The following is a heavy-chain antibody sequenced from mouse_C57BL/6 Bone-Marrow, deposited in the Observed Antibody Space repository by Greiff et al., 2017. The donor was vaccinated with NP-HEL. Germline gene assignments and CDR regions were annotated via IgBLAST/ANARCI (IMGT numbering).Heavy chain of an antibody. D-gene: IGHD2-4*01. V-gene: IGHV14-4*01. CDR2: IAPENGDT. Sequence: EVQLQQSGAELVRPGASVKLSCTASGFNIKDDYMHWVKQRPEQSLEWIGWIAPENGDTEYASKFQGKATITADTSSNTAYLQLSSLTSEDTAVYYCTTGDYDGHWYFDVWGTGTTVTVSS. CDR1: GFNIKDDY. J-gene: IGHJ1*03. CDR3: TTGDYDGHWYFDV.